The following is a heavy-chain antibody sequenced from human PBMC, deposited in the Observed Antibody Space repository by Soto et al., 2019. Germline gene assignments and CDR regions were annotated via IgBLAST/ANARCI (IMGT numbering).Heavy chain of an antibody. CDR2: ISYDGSNE. J-gene: IGHJ4*02. CDR1: GFIFSSYG. Sequence: QEQLVQSGGGVVQPGRSLRLSCAASGFIFSSYGMHWVRQAPGKGLEWVAVISYDGSNEYYADSVQGRFTISRDNSKQTLYLQMNRLRTEVTVMYFCATLFWEAIIVVGRSGGPGDYWGQGTLVNVSS. CDR3: ATLFWEAIIVVGRSGGPGDY. V-gene: IGHV3-30*03. D-gene: IGHD2-2*01.